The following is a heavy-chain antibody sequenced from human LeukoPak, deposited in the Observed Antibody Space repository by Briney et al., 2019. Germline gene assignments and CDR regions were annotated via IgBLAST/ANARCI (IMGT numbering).Heavy chain of an antibody. Sequence: GESLKISCKGSGYTFPSYWIGWVRQTPGKGLEWMGIIYPGDSDTRYSPTFQGQVTISADKSISTAYLQWGSLKASDTAMYYCARVVSLSLVTRPFDSWGQGTLVTVSS. CDR3: ARVVSLSLVTRPFDS. D-gene: IGHD3-16*02. J-gene: IGHJ4*02. CDR1: GYTFPSYW. V-gene: IGHV5-51*01. CDR2: IYPGDSDT.